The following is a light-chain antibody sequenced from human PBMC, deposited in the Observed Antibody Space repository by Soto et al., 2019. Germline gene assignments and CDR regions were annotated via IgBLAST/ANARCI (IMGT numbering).Light chain of an antibody. CDR2: GAS. J-gene: IGKJ1*01. CDR3: KQYGSSGT. Sequence: ELVLTQSPGTLSLSPGDSATLSCRASQSVSNNYLAWYQQKPGQAPRLLIYGASNRATGIQDRFSGSGSGTDFTLTISRLEPEDFAVYYCKQYGSSGTCGQGTKVDIK. CDR1: QSVSNNY. V-gene: IGKV3-20*01.